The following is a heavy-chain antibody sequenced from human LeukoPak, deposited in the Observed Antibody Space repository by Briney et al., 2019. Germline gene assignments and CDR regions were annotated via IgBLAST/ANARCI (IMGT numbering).Heavy chain of an antibody. V-gene: IGHV3-23*01. CDR1: GFTFSSYG. J-gene: IGHJ4*02. D-gene: IGHD6-19*01. CDR3: ARETAVTGSYYVDY. CDR2: ISGSGSST. Sequence: GGSLRLSCAASGFTFSSYGMSWVRQAPGKGLEWVSAISGSGSSTYYADSVKGRFTISRDNAKNTLYLQMNSLIAENTAVYYCARETAVTGSYYVDYWGQGTPVTVSS.